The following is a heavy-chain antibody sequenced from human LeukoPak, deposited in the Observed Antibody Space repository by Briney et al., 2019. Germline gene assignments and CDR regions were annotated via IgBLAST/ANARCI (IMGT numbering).Heavy chain of an antibody. CDR3: ARLGSWFPRLYYFDY. CDR2: IYPGDSDT. CDR1: GYSFTSYW. D-gene: IGHD2-15*01. Sequence: GESLKISCKGSGYSFTSYWIGWVRQMPGKGLEWMGIIYPGDSDTRYSPSFQGQVTISADKSISTAYLQWSSLKASDTAMYYCARLGSWFPRLYYFDYWGQGTLVTVSS. V-gene: IGHV5-51*01. J-gene: IGHJ4*02.